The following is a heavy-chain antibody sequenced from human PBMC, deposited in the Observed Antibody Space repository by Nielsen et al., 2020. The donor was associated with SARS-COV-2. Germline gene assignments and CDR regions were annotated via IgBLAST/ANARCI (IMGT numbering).Heavy chain of an antibody. Sequence: GGSLRLSCAASGFTFSSYSMNWVRQAPGKGLEWVSYISSSSSTIYYANSVKGRFTISRDNAKNSLYLQMNSLSDEDTAVYYCARVRVIDHYYYGIDVWGQGTTVTVSS. CDR2: ISSSSSTI. CDR1: GFTFSSYS. D-gene: IGHD2/OR15-2a*01. J-gene: IGHJ6*02. V-gene: IGHV3-48*02. CDR3: ARVRVIDHYYYGIDV.